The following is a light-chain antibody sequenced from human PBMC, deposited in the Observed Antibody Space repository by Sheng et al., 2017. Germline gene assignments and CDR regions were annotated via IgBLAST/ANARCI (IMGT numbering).Light chain of an antibody. CDR2: WAS. Sequence: DIVMTQSPDSLAVSLGERATINCKSSQNVLYNSNNKNYLAWYQQKPGQPPKLLIYWASTRESGVPDRFSGSGSGTDFTLTISSLQAEDVAFYYCQQYFSIPLTFGQGTKVEVK. V-gene: IGKV4-1*01. J-gene: IGKJ1*01. CDR3: QQYFSIPLT. CDR1: QNVLYNSNNKNY.